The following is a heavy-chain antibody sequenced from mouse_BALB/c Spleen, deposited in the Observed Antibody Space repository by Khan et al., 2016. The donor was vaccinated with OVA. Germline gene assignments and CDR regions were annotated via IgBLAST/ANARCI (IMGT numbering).Heavy chain of an antibody. CDR3: ARRTTGYTMDS. CDR2: INPRSGYT. D-gene: IGHD2-14*01. CDR1: GYTFTSNT. J-gene: IGHJ4*01. Sequence: QVQLQQSGAELARPGASVSMSCKASGYTFTSNTMHWIKQRPGQGLEWIGYINPRSGYTTYNQNFKDKATLTADKSSSTAYMQLSSLTSEDSAVYYCARRTTGYTMDSWGQGTSVTVSS. V-gene: IGHV1-4*01.